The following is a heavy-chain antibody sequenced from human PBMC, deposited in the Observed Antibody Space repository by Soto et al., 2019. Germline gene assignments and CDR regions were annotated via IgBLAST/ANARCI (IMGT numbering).Heavy chain of an antibody. D-gene: IGHD2-15*01. CDR1: TFTFSDFG. CDR2: ISYDGSDQ. CDR3: AKSTYCNGGSCFPQY. J-gene: IGHJ4*02. Sequence: WGSLRLSCAGPTFTFSDFGFHWVRQAPGKGLEWVAMISYDGSDQYYGDSVQGRFTISRDDSKNTVYLQMNSLRPEDTAMYYCAKSTYCNGGSCFPQYWGPGTLVTVSS. V-gene: IGHV3-30*18.